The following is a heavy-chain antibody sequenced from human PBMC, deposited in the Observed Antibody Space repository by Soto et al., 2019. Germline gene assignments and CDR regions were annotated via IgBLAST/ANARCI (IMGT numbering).Heavy chain of an antibody. Sequence: GSLRLSCVASGFTFSSSGMSWVRQAPGKGLEWVAFIGYDGSNKYYADSVKGRFTISRDNSKNTLYLQMNSLRAEDTAVYYCARDLSRSGYYTSSFDIWGQGTMVTVSS. D-gene: IGHD3-3*01. CDR2: IGYDGSNK. J-gene: IGHJ3*02. CDR1: GFTFSSSG. CDR3: ARDLSRSGYYTSSFDI. V-gene: IGHV3-30*02.